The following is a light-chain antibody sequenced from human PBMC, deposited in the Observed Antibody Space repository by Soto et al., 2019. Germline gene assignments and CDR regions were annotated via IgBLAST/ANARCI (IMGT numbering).Light chain of an antibody. J-gene: IGLJ2*01. V-gene: IGLV2-14*01. CDR2: DVS. Sequence: QSVLTQPASVSESPGQSITISCTGTSSDVGGYNYVSWYQQHPGKAPKLMIYDVSNRPSGVSNRFSGSKSGNTASLTISGLQAEDEADYYCSSYTSSRPLVVFGGGTKVTVL. CDR1: SSDVGGYNY. CDR3: SSYTSSRPLVV.